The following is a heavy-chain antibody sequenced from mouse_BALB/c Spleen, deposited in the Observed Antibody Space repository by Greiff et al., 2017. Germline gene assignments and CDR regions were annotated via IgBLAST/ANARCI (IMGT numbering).Heavy chain of an antibody. CDR3: ARQWSHFDY. CDR1: GFTFSSFG. D-gene: IGHD1-1*02. J-gene: IGHJ2*01. CDR2: ISSGSSTI. V-gene: IGHV5-17*02. Sequence: EVMLVESGGGLVQPGGSRKLSCAASGFTFSSFGMHWVRQAPEKGLEWVAYISSGSSTIYYADTVKGRFTISRDNPKNTLFLQMTSLRSEDTAMYYCARQWSHFDYWGQGTTLTVSS.